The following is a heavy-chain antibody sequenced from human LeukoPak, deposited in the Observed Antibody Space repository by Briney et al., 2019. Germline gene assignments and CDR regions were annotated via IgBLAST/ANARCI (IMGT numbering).Heavy chain of an antibody. CDR1: GGSISSYY. J-gene: IGHJ4*02. V-gene: IGHV4-4*07. D-gene: IGHD1-7*01. CDR2: IYTSGST. Sequence: SETLSLTCTVSGGSISSYYWSWIRQPAGKGLEWIGRIYTSGSTYYNPSLKSRVTISVDTSKNQFSLKLSSVTAADTAVYYCARADWNYDDIDYWGQGTLVTVSS. CDR3: ARADWNYDDIDY.